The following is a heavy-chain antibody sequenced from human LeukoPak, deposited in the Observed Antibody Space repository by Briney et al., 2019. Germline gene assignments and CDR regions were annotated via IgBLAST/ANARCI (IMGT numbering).Heavy chain of an antibody. D-gene: IGHD5-24*01. CDR2: INHSGST. J-gene: IGHJ6*02. Sequence: SETLSLTCAVYGGSFSDYYWSWIRQPPGKGLEWIGEINHSGSTNYNPSLKSRVTISVDTSKNQFSLKLSSVTAADTAMYYCARGYPDDYYYYYGMDVWGQGTTVTVSS. V-gene: IGHV4-34*01. CDR1: GGSFSDYY. CDR3: ARGYPDDYYYYYGMDV.